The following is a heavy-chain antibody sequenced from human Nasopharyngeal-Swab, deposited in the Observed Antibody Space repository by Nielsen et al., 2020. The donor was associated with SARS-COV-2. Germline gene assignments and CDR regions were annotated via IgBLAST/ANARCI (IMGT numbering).Heavy chain of an antibody. CDR2: INTNTGNP. Sequence: WVRQAPGQGLEWMGWINTNTGNPTYAQGFTGRFVFSLDTSVSTAYLQISSLKAEDTAVYYCARETAAVDYWGQRTLVTVSS. J-gene: IGHJ4*02. CDR3: ARETAAVDY. V-gene: IGHV7-4-1*02. D-gene: IGHD6-13*01.